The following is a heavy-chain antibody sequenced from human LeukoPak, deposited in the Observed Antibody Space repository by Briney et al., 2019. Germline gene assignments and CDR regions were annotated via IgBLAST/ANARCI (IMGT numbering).Heavy chain of an antibody. D-gene: IGHD3-10*01. V-gene: IGHV3-23*01. CDR2: IIGSAVNT. CDR1: GLTVSSYG. CDR3: AKYTSGTSYRGLDQ. J-gene: IGHJ4*02. Sequence: GESLRLSCGASGLTVSSYGMSCVRQAPGKGLEWVSTIIGSAVNTYYADSVKGRFTISRDDSKNTVYLQMNSLRAEDTAVYSCAKYTSGTSYRGLDQWGQGTLVTVSS.